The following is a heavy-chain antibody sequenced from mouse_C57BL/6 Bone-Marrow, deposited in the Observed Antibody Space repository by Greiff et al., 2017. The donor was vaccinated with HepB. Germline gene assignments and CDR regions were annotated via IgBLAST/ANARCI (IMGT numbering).Heavy chain of an antibody. CDR2: ISYDGSN. J-gene: IGHJ4*01. V-gene: IGHV3-6*01. Sequence: EVQRVESGPGLVKPSQSLSLTCSVTGYSITSGYYWNWIRQFPGNKLEWMGYISYDGSNNYNPSLKNRISITRDTSKNQFFLKLNSVTTEDTATYYCASYYYAMDYWGQGTSVTVSS. CDR1: GYSITSGYY. CDR3: ASYYYAMDY.